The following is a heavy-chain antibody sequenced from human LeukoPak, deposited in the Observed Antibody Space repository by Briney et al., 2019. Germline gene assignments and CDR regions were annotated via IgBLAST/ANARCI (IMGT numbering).Heavy chain of an antibody. CDR2: IYSGGST. J-gene: IGHJ4*02. V-gene: IGHV3-53*01. Sequence: QPGGSLRLSCAASGFTFSDYWMHWVRQAPGKGLEWVSVIYSGGSTYYADSVKGRFTISRDNSKNTLYLQMNSLRAEDTAVYYCARGGGATLDYWGQGTLVTVSS. D-gene: IGHD1-26*01. CDR1: GFTFSDYW. CDR3: ARGGGATLDY.